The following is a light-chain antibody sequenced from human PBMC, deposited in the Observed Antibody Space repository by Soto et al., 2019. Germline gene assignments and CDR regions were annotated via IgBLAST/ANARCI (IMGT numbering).Light chain of an antibody. V-gene: IGKV3-20*01. Sequence: ETVLTQSPGTLSLSPGDRATLSCRASQSVSSSYLAWYQQKPGQAPRLLIYDASRRATGIPDRFSGSGSGTDFTLTISRLEPEDFAVYYCQQYGSSPSITFGQGTRLEIK. CDR1: QSVSSSY. J-gene: IGKJ5*01. CDR2: DAS. CDR3: QQYGSSPSIT.